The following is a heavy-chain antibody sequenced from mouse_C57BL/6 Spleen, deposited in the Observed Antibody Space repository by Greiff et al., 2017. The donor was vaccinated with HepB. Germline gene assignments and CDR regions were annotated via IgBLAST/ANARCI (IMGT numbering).Heavy chain of an antibody. J-gene: IGHJ2*01. D-gene: IGHD3-2*02. CDR2: IHPNSGST. CDR3: AREQLRGGYYFDY. Sequence: VQLQQSGAELVKPGASVKLSCKASGYTFTSYWMHWVKQRPGQGLEWIGMIHPNSGSTNYNEKFKSKATLTVDKSSSTAYMQLSSLTSEDSAVYYCAREQLRGGYYFDYWGQGTTLTVSS. V-gene: IGHV1-64*01. CDR1: GYTFTSYW.